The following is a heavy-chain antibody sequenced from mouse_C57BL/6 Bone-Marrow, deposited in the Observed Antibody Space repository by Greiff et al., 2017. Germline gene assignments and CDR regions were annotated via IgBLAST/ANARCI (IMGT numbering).Heavy chain of an antibody. CDR1: GFTFSDYG. CDR2: ISSGSSTI. V-gene: IGHV5-17*01. D-gene: IGHD3-3*01. J-gene: IGHJ2*01. CDR3: ARYLGDY. Sequence: VKLVESGGGLVKPGGSLKLSCAASGFTFSDYGMHWVRPAPEKGLEWVAYISSGSSTIYYADTVTGRFTISRDNAKNTLFLQMTSLRSEDTAMYYCARYLGDYWGQGTTLTVSS.